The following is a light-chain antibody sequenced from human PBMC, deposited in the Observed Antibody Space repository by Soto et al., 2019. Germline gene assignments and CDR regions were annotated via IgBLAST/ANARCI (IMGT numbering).Light chain of an antibody. Sequence: EIVMTQSPATLSVTPGERATLSCRASQAVSSNLAWYQQKPGQAPRLLIYGASSRAPGIPDRFSGSGSGTDFTLTISRLEPEDFAVYYCQQYGSSPPITFGQGTLLEIK. CDR3: QQYGSSPPIT. V-gene: IGKV3-20*01. J-gene: IGKJ5*01. CDR2: GAS. CDR1: QAVSSN.